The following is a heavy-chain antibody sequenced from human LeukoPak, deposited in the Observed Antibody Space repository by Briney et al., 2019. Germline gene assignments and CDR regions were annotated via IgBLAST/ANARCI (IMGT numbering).Heavy chain of an antibody. J-gene: IGHJ4*02. D-gene: IGHD3-22*01. V-gene: IGHV3-74*01. CDR1: GFTFSSYW. Sequence: GGSLRLSCAASGFTFSSYWMHWVRQAPGKGLVWVSRINSDGSSTSYADSVKGRFTISRDNAKNTLYLQMNSLRAEDTAVYYCARSGYYYDSSGYYVDWGQGTLVTVSS. CDR3: ARSGYYYDSSGYYVD. CDR2: INSDGSST.